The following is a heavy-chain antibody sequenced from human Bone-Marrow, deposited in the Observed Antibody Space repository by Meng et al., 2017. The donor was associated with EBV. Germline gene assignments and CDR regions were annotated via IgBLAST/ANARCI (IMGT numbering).Heavy chain of an antibody. V-gene: IGHV4-34*01. D-gene: IGHD3-10*01. CDR3: ATWFGCGELNWFDP. CDR1: GGCFSCSY. Sequence: WGGRMFNPSGSLSLSWAVDGGCFSCSYWRWIRRPPGKGLQWMGEINYSGRNNYNPSLKSRVTISVDTSKDQFALKLSSVTAADTAVYYCATWFGCGELNWFDPWGQGSLVTVSS. J-gene: IGHJ5*02. CDR2: INYSGRN.